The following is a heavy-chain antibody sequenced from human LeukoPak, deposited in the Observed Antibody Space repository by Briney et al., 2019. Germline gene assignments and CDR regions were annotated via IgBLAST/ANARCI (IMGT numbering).Heavy chain of an antibody. CDR3: AMDMRPYSGDRSFLFDQ. V-gene: IGHV3-30*03. J-gene: IGHJ4*02. D-gene: IGHD1-26*01. CDR2: ISYDGSNK. Sequence: PGGSLRLSCAASGFSFSYYGVHWVRQAPGKGLEWVALISYDGSNKYFADSVKGRFSISRDNSQKTLFLQMNSLISEDTAIYYCAMDMRPYSGDRSFLFDQWGRGTGVIVSS. CDR1: GFSFSYYG.